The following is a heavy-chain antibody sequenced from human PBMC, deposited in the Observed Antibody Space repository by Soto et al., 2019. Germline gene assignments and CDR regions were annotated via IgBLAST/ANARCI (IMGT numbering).Heavy chain of an antibody. J-gene: IGHJ3*02. CDR1: GGSISSGDYY. CDR2: IYYSGTT. V-gene: IGHV4-30-4*01. Sequence: QVQLQESGPGLVKPSQTLSLTCTVSGGSISSGDYYWSWVRQPPGKGLEWIAYIYYSGTTYYNPSLKSRVTMSRDTSKNQFSLKLESVTAADTAVYYWAREVGELDYGSSSDAFDIWGQGTMVTVSS. CDR3: AREVGELDYGSSSDAFDI. D-gene: IGHD6-6*01.